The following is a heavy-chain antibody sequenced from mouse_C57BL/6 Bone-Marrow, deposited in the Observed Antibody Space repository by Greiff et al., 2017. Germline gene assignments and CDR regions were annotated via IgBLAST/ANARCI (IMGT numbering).Heavy chain of an antibody. CDR3: APGYFDY. J-gene: IGHJ2*01. Sequence: QVQLQQPGAELVMPGASVKLSCKASGYTFTSYWMHWVKQRPGQGLEWIGEIDPPDSYTNYNQKFKGKSTLTVDKSSSTAYMQLSSLTSEDSAVYYCAPGYFDYWGQGTTLTVSS. CDR2: IDPPDSYT. V-gene: IGHV1-69*01. CDR1: GYTFTSYW.